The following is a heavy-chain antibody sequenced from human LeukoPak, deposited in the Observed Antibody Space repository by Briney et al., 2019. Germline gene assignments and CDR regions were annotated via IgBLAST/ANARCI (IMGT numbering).Heavy chain of an antibody. CDR1: GGSFSGYY. CDR3: ASGNYYGSGSYFLL. CDR2: INHSGST. V-gene: IGHV4-34*01. D-gene: IGHD3-10*01. Sequence: SETLSLTCAVYGGSFSGYYRSWIRQPPGKGLEWIGEINHSGSTNYNPSLKGRVTISVDTSKNQFSLKLSSVTAADTAVYYCASGNYYGSGSYFLLWGQGTLVTVSS. J-gene: IGHJ4*02.